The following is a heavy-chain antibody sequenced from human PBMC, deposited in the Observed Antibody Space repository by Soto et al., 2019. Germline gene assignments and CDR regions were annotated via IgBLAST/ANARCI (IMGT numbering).Heavy chain of an antibody. CDR1: GFTFSSYG. J-gene: IGHJ4*02. D-gene: IGHD3-22*01. CDR2: ISFDGSNK. CDR3: ARADDSSGYYSYDFDY. Sequence: QVQLVESGGGVVQPGRSLRLSCAASGFTFSSYGMHWVRQAPGKGLEWVAVISFDGSNKYHADSVKGRFTISRDNSKNTLYLQMNSLRAEDTAVYYCARADDSSGYYSYDFDYWGQGTLVTVSS. V-gene: IGHV3-30-3*01.